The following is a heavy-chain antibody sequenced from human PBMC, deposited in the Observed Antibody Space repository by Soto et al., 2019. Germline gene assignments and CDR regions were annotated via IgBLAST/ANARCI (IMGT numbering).Heavy chain of an antibody. CDR2: ISGTGGST. CDR3: AKDRFAGNFDY. CDR1: GFTFNNYA. V-gene: IGHV3-23*01. Sequence: GGSLRLSCAASGFTFNNYAMNWVRQAPGKGLEWVATISGTGGSTYYADSVKGRFTISRDNSKNTLYLQMNSLRVEDTAVYYCAKDRFAGNFDYWGQGT. J-gene: IGHJ4*02. D-gene: IGHD3-3*01.